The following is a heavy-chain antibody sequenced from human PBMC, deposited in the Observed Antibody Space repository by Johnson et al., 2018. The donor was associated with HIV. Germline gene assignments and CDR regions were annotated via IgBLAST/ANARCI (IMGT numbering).Heavy chain of an antibody. CDR1: GFTFINYW. CDR2: MNADGKST. CDR3: AREQELIGERAFDI. Sequence: VQLVESGGGLVQPGGSLRLSCAASGFTFINYWMHWVRQAPGKGLVWVSRMNADGKSTTYADSVKGRFTISRDNAKNTLYLQMNSLRAEETAVYYCAREQELIGERAFDIWGQGTMVTVSS. V-gene: IGHV3-74*01. D-gene: IGHD6-13*01. J-gene: IGHJ3*02.